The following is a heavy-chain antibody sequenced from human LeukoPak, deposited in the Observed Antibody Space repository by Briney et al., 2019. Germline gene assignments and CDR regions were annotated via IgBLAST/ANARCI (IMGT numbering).Heavy chain of an antibody. CDR1: GGSISSGGYS. D-gene: IGHD6-19*01. V-gene: IGHV4-30-2*01. Sequence: PSETLSLTCAVSGGSISSGGYSWSWIRQPPGKGLEWIGYIYHSGSTYYNPSLKGRVTISVDRSKNQFSLKLSSVTAADTAVYYCARIAVAGTYDYWGQGTLVTVSS. J-gene: IGHJ4*02. CDR2: IYHSGST. CDR3: ARIAVAGTYDY.